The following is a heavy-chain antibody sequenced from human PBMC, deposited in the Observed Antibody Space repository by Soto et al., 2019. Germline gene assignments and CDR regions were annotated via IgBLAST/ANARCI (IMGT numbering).Heavy chain of an antibody. CDR1: GFTVSSKY. CDR2: IYSGGST. V-gene: IGHV3-66*01. CDR3: ARDGLHCRGGRCYGVPMGV. D-gene: IGHD2-15*01. J-gene: IGHJ6*03. Sequence: EVQLVVSGGGLVQPGGSLRLSCAASGFTVSSKYMSWVRQAPGRGLECVSVIYSGGSTSYAVSVKGRCTMSRDNSKSTLYVQMNSLRDEDTAVYYCARDGLHCRGGRCYGVPMGVWGKGTTVTVS.